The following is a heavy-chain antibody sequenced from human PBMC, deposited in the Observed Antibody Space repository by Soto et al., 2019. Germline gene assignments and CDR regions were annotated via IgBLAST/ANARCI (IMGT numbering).Heavy chain of an antibody. CDR3: GRRSLLVAPT. CDR1: GGSISNTADY. V-gene: IGHV4-39*01. J-gene: IGHJ4*02. CDR2: IYYGGTT. Sequence: LSLTCTVSGGSISNTADYWAWIRQPPGKGLEWIGSIYYGGTTYYNPSLNSRVTVSADTSKNQFSLRLSSVTAADTAVYYCGRRSLLVAPTWGQGILVTVSS. D-gene: IGHD2-21*01.